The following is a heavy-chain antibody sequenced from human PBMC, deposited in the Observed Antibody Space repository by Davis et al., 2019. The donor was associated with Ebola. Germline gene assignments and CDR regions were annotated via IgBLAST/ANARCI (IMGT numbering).Heavy chain of an antibody. V-gene: IGHV1-46*03. J-gene: IGHJ3*02. CDR3: TTPGGQDSGYDVFDI. D-gene: IGHD5-12*01. Sequence: ASVKVSCKASGYTFTSYYMHWVRQAPGQGLEWMGIINPSVVSTSYAQKFQGRVTMTRDTSTSTVYMELSSLRSEDTALYYCTTPGGQDSGYDVFDIWGQGTMVTVSS. CDR2: INPSVVST. CDR1: GYTFTSYY.